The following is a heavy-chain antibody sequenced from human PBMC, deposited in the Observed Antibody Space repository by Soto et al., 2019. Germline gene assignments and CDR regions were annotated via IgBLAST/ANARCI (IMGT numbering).Heavy chain of an antibody. CDR1: ELTFSNAW. V-gene: IGHV3-15*01. Sequence: EVQLVESGGGLVKPGGSLRLSCAASELTFSNAWMSWVRQAPGKGLEWVGRIKSKSDDGTPDYDAPLKGRFIISRDDSKNTVFQQMSRLKTEHTAVYYCTTDTMRCSSVSCHRRFDHWGQGTLVTVSS. CDR3: TTDTMRCSSVSCHRRFDH. CDR2: IKSKSDDGTP. D-gene: IGHD2-15*01. J-gene: IGHJ4*02.